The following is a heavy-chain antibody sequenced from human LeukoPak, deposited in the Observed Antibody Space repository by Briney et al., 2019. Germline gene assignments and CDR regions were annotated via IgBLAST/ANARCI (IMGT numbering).Heavy chain of an antibody. D-gene: IGHD6-19*01. V-gene: IGHV3-33*06. J-gene: IGHJ3*02. CDR3: AKSDSSGWYGAFDI. CDR2: IWYDGSNE. Sequence: GGSLRLSCAASGFTFSNYGMQWVRQAPGKGLEWVAVIWYDGSNEDYADSVKGRFTISRDNSKNTLYLQMNSLRAEDTAVYYCAKSDSSGWYGAFDIWGQGTMVTVSS. CDR1: GFTFSNYG.